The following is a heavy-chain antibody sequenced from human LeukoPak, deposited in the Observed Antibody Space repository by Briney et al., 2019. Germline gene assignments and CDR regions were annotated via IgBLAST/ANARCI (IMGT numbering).Heavy chain of an antibody. J-gene: IGHJ6*03. Sequence: GGSLRLSCAASGFTFDDYAMHWVRQAPGKGLEWVSGISWNSGSIGYADSVKGRFTISRDNAKNSLYLQMNRLRAEDTALYYCAKGYYYYYMDVWGKGTTVTVSS. CDR3: AKGYYYYYMDV. CDR1: GFTFDDYA. CDR2: ISWNSGSI. V-gene: IGHV3-9*01.